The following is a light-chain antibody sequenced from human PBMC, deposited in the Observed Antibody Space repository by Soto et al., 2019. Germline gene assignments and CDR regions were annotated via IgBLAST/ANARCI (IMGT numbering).Light chain of an antibody. Sequence: DIQMTQSPSSLSASVGDRVTITCRASQSISSYLNWYQQKPGKAPKLLIYAASSLQSGVPSRFSGSGSVTDFTLPISSLQPEDFATYYFQQSYSTPPWTFGQGTKVEIK. V-gene: IGKV1-39*01. J-gene: IGKJ1*01. CDR1: QSISSY. CDR3: QQSYSTPPWT. CDR2: AAS.